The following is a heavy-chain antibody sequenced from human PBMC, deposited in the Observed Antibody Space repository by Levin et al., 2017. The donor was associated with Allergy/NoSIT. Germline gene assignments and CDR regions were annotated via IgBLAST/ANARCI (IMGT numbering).Heavy chain of an antibody. CDR2: ISWNSGSI. CDR1: GXXYEDYA. V-gene: IGHV3-9*01. D-gene: IGHD3-10*01. Sequence: GGSLRLSCAASGXXYEDYAMHWVPEDTGKGLEWVSGISWNSGSIGYADSVKGRFTISRDNAKNSLYLQMNSLRAEDTALYYCAKDSAGFSGGYFDYWGQGTLVTVSS. J-gene: IGHJ4*02. CDR3: AKDSAGFSGGYFDY.